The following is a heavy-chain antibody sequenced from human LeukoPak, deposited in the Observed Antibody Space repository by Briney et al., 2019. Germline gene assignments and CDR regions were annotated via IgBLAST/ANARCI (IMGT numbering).Heavy chain of an antibody. CDR3: ARTTTVPPDY. D-gene: IGHD4-17*01. V-gene: IGHV5-51*01. J-gene: IGHJ4*02. Sequence: GESLKISCKGSGYIFAAYWIGWVRQMPGKGLEWMGSIYPGDSDTRYSPSFQGQVTISADKSISTAYLQWSSLKSSDTAMYYCARTTTVPPDYWGQGTLVTVSS. CDR2: IYPGDSDT. CDR1: GYIFAAYW.